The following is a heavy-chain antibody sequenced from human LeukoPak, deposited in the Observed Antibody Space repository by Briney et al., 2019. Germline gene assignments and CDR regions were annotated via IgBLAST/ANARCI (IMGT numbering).Heavy chain of an antibody. D-gene: IGHD3-9*01. Sequence: GASVRVSCKASGYTFTKYVINWVRQAPGQGLEWVGGISGYNGKTKYAQKVQGRVIMTTDTSTSTAYMELRRLRSDDTAMYFCARDPYDLLTGYYSGSGGDYWGQGTLVTVSS. V-gene: IGHV1-18*01. CDR2: ISGYNGKT. CDR3: ARDPYDLLTGYYSGSGGDY. J-gene: IGHJ4*02. CDR1: GYTFTKYV.